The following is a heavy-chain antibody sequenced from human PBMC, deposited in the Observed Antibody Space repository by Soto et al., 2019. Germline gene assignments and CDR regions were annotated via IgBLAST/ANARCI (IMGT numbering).Heavy chain of an antibody. CDR2: ISYDGSNK. CDR1: GFTFSSYA. V-gene: IGHV3-30-3*01. J-gene: IGHJ6*02. CDR3: ARGMNTVTTLNRESYYYYGMDF. D-gene: IGHD4-4*01. Sequence: QVQLVESGGGVVQPGRSLRLSCAASGFTFSSYAMHWVRQAPGKGLEWVAGISYDGSNKYYADSVKGRFTISRDNSKNTLDLQINSLRDEDTAVYYRARGMNTVTTLNRESYYYYGMDFRGQGATVTVSS.